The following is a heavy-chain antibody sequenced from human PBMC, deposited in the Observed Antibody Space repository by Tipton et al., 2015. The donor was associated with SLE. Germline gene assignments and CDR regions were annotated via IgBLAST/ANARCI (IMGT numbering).Heavy chain of an antibody. V-gene: IGHV3-7*01. CDR1: EFTFSSYW. J-gene: IGHJ4*02. CDR3: APAGYSATFDY. CDR2: INQDASKR. Sequence: SLRLSCAASEFTFSSYWMNWVRQAPGKGLEWVANINQDASKRYYVDSVKGRFTISRDNAKNSLFLQMNSLRAEDTALYYCAPAGYSATFDYWGQGTLVTVSS. D-gene: IGHD6-13*01.